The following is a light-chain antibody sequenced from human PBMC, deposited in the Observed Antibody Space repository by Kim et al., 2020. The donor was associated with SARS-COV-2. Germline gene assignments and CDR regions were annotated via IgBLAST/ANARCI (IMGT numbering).Light chain of an antibody. CDR1: QSISSW. J-gene: IGKJ2*01. V-gene: IGKV1-5*03. Sequence: STLSASVGDRVTITCRASQSISSWLAWYQQKPGKAPKLLIYKASSLESGVTSRFSGSGSGTEFTLTISSLQPDDFATYYCQHQDSFGQGTKLEI. CDR3: QHQDS. CDR2: KAS.